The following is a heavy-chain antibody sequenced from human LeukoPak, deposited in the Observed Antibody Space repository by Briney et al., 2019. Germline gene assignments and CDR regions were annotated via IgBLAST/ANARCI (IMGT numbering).Heavy chain of an antibody. CDR3: ARDKEYCGGDCSYWYFDL. CDR1: RGSISSYY. J-gene: IGHJ2*01. Sequence: SETLSLTCTVSRGSISSYYWSWIRQPAGKGLEWIGRIYSSGNTNYNPSLKSRVTMSVDTSMNQFSLRLSSVTAADTAVYCCARDKEYCGGDCSYWYFDLWGRGTVVTVSS. V-gene: IGHV4-4*07. CDR2: IYSSGNT. D-gene: IGHD2-21*02.